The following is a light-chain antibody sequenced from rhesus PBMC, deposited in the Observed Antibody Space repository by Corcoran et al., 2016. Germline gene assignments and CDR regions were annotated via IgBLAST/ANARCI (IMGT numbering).Light chain of an antibody. Sequence: DIQLTQSPSSLSASVGDRVTITCRASQGISSDLAWYQQKSGKAPKLLIYDVFHLQSGVPSRFSGSGSGTDFTLTLSSLQPEVFATYSFQQRKSYPPTFGQGTKLEIK. CDR1: QGISSD. J-gene: IGKJ1*01. CDR2: DVF. V-gene: IGKV1-38*01. CDR3: QQRKSYPPT.